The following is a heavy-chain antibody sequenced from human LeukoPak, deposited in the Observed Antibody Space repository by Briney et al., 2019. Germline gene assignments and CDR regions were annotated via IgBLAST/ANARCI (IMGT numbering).Heavy chain of an antibody. CDR3: ARLNRYCSSTSCSDY. V-gene: IGHV4-59*08. J-gene: IGHJ4*02. CDR2: IYYSGST. Sequence: SETLSLICTVTGGSISGYYRSWIRQPPGKGLEWIGYIYYSGSTNYNPSLKSRVTISVDTSKNQFSLKLSSVTAADTAVYYCARLNRYCSSTSCSDYWGQGTLVTVSS. D-gene: IGHD2-2*01. CDR1: GGSISGYY.